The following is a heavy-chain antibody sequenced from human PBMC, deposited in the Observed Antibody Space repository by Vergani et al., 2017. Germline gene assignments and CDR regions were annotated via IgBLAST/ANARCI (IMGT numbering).Heavy chain of an antibody. D-gene: IGHD3-10*01. CDR2: INHSGST. Sequence: QVQLQQWGAGLLKPSETLSLTCAVYGGSFSGYYWSWIRQPPGKGLEWIGEINHSGSTNYNPSLKSRVTISVDTSKNQFSLKLSSVTAADTAVYYCARARRYYYGSGTQGFDLWGRGTLVTVSS. J-gene: IGHJ2*01. CDR1: GGSFSGYY. V-gene: IGHV4-34*01. CDR3: ARARRYYYGSGTQGFDL.